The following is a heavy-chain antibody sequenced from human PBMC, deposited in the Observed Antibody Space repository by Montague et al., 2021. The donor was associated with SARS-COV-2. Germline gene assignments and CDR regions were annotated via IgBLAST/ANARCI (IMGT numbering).Heavy chain of an antibody. J-gene: IGHJ4*02. CDR3: ARGLGANLDY. CDR1: RGFINNYY. Sequence: SETLSLTCTVSRGFINNYYSNWIRQSPDKGLEWIGFVFYTGLNKYNPSLESRVTISLDTSGNQFSLRLTSVTAADTAVYFCARGLGANLDYWGQGILVTV. D-gene: IGHD1-26*01. V-gene: IGHV4-59*01. CDR2: VFYTGLN.